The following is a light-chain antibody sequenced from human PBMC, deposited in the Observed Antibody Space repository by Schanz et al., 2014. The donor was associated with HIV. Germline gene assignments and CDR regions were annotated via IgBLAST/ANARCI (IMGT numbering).Light chain of an antibody. CDR2: EAS. J-gene: IGKJ5*01. CDR3: LQHNAYPLT. Sequence: DVQMTQSPSTLSASVGDRVTITCRATQSISPWLAWYQQKPGKAPKLLINEASSLQSGVPSRFSGSGSGTEFTLTISGLQPDDFATYYCLQHNAYPLTFGQGTRLDI. CDR1: QSISPW. V-gene: IGKV1-5*03.